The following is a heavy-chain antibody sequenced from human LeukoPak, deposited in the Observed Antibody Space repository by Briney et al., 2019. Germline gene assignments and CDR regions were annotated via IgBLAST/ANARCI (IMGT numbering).Heavy chain of an antibody. Sequence: VGSLRLSCAASGFTFSSYWMHWVRQAPGKGLGWVSRIDRHGSSTKYADPVEGRFTISRDNAKNTLYMQMNSLRAEDTAVYYCARELPGQYNWFLDLWGRGTLVTVSS. CDR1: GFTFSSYW. D-gene: IGHD1-1*01. V-gene: IGHV3-74*03. J-gene: IGHJ2*01. CDR2: IDRHGSST. CDR3: ARELPGQYNWFLDL.